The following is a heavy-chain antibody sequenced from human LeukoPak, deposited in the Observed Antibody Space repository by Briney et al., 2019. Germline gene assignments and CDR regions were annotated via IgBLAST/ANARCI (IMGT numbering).Heavy chain of an antibody. J-gene: IGHJ4*02. CDR2: IRSKANSYAT. D-gene: IGHD2-15*01. V-gene: IGHV3-73*01. CDR1: GSTFSGSA. CDR3: TAPLLHCSGGSCYSDY. Sequence: GGSLRLSCAASGSTFSGSAMHWVRQASGKGLEWVGRIRSKANSYATAYAASVKGRFTISRDDSKNTAYLQMNSLKTEDTAVYYCTAPLLHCSGGSCYSDYWGQGTLVTVSS.